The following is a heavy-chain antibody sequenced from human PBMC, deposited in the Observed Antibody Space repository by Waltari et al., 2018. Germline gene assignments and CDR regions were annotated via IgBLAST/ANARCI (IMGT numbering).Heavy chain of an antibody. V-gene: IGHV3-53*01. CDR2: IYRGGET. J-gene: IGHJ4*02. CDR1: GVIVSNNY. CDR3: TSDHGLSWPLD. D-gene: IGHD6-13*01. Sequence: EVHLVESGGGLVQPGDSVRLSCAASGVIVSNNYMSWVRQPPGKGLEWVSVIYRGGETYYADSVKGRFTISRDNSKNTLDLQMNNVRAEDTAVYYCTSDHGLSWPLDWGQGTMVTVSS.